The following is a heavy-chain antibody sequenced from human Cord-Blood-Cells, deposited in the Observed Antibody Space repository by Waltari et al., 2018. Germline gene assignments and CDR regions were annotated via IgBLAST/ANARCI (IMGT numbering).Heavy chain of an antibody. V-gene: IGHV1-2*02. J-gene: IGHJ6*02. D-gene: IGHD3-10*01. CDR2: INPNSGGT. CDR1: GYTFTGYY. Sequence: QVQLVQSGAEVKKPGASVKVSCKASGYTFTGYYMHWVRQAPGQGLEWMGWINPNSGGTNYAQKFQGRVTMTRDTSISTAYMELRRLRSDDTAVYYCVRVVRGPYYYYGMDVWGQGTTVTVSS. CDR3: VRVVRGPYYYYGMDV.